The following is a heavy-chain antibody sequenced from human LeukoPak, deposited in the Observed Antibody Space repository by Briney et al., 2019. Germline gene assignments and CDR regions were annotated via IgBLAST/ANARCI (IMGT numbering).Heavy chain of an antibody. CDR1: GGSISSYY. D-gene: IGHD5-24*01. CDR3: ARSTSWGWLQSFDY. J-gene: IGHJ4*02. CDR2: IYYSGST. Sequence: SETLSFTCTVSGGSISSYYWSWIRQPPGKGLEWIGYIYYSGSTNYNPSLKSRVTISVDTSKNQFSLKLSSVTAADTAVYYCARSTSWGWLQSFDYWGQGTLVTVSS. V-gene: IGHV4-59*01.